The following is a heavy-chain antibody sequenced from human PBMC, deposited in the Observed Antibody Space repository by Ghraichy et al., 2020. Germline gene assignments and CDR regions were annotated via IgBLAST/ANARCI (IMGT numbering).Heavy chain of an antibody. J-gene: IGHJ3*02. Sequence: SETLSLTCTVSGGSISSSSYYWGWIRQPPGKGLEWIGSIYYSGSTYYNPSLKSRVTISVDTSKNQFSLKLSSVTAADTAVYYCARADCSSTSCYGEDDAFDIWGQGTMVTVSS. CDR2: IYYSGST. D-gene: IGHD2-2*01. V-gene: IGHV4-39*01. CDR3: ARADCSSTSCYGEDDAFDI. CDR1: GGSISSSSYY.